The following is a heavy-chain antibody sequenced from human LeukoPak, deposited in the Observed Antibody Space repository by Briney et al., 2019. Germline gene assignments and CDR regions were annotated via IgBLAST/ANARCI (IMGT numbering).Heavy chain of an antibody. CDR3: AREVVSSSWRGYYYGMDV. D-gene: IGHD6-13*01. V-gene: IGHV3-30-3*01. CDR2: ISYDGSNK. Sequence: GSLRLSCAASGFTFIGYAMHWVRQAPGKGLEWVAVISYDGSNKYYADSVKGRFTISRDNSKNTLYLQMNSLRAEDTAVYYCAREVVSSSWRGYYYGMDVWGQGTTVTVSS. J-gene: IGHJ6*02. CDR1: GFTFIGYA.